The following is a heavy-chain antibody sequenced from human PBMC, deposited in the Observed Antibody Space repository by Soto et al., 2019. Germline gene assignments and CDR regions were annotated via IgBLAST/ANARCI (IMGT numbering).Heavy chain of an antibody. V-gene: IGHV4-30-2*01. D-gene: IGHD2-8*02. CDR3: ARDKITGLFDY. CDR1: GGSISSGGYS. CDR2: IYHSGST. J-gene: IGHJ4*02. Sequence: PSETLSLTCAVSGGSISSGGYSWSWIRQPPGKGLEWIGYIYHSGSTYYNPSLKSRVTISVDTSKNHFSLKLTSVTAADTAVYYCARDKITGLFDYWGQGTLVTVSS.